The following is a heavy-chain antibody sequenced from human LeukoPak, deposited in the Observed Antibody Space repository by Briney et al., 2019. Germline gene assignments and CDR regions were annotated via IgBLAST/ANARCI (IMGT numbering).Heavy chain of an antibody. CDR2: IYYSGST. CDR1: GGSISSSSYY. V-gene: IGHV4-39*07. Sequence: KTSETLSLTCTVSGGSISSSSYYWGWIRQPPGKGLEWIGSIYYSGSTNYNPSLKSRVTISVDTSKNQFSLKLSSVTAADTAVYYCARTSSGWFGDLKNGEFDYWGQGTLVTVSS. J-gene: IGHJ4*02. CDR3: ARTSSGWFGDLKNGEFDY. D-gene: IGHD6-19*01.